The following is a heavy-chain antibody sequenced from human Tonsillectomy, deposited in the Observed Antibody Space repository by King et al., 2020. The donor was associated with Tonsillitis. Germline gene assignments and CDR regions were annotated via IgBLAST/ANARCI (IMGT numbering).Heavy chain of an antibody. D-gene: IGHD4-17*01. CDR2: ISYDGSNK. Sequence: VQLVESGGGVVQPGRSLRLSCGASGFTFSSYGMHWVRQAPGKGLAWVAVISYDGSNKYYADSVKGRLTISRDNSKNTLYLQMNSLRAEDTAVYYCAKDGDYLSFDYWGQGTLVTVSS. CDR3: AKDGDYLSFDY. CDR1: GFTFSSYG. J-gene: IGHJ4*02. V-gene: IGHV3-30*18.